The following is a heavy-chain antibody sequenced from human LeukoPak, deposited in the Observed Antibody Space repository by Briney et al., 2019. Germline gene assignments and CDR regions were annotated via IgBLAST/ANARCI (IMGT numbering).Heavy chain of an antibody. D-gene: IGHD3-3*01. CDR3: ARARRDSGYYKVDY. CDR2: INHSGSA. CDR1: GGSLSGSY. Sequence: SETLSLTCAVYGGSLSGSYWSWIRQPPGKGLEWIGEINHSGSADCNPSLKSRVTLSIDKSKNQFSLNLNSVTAADTAVYYCARARRDSGYYKVDYWGQGTLVTVSS. V-gene: IGHV4-34*01. J-gene: IGHJ4*02.